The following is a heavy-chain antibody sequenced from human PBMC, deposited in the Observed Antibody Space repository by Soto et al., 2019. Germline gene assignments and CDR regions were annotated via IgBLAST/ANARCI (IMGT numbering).Heavy chain of an antibody. V-gene: IGHV4-30-2*01. D-gene: IGHD2-15*01. CDR3: ARGGYCSGGSCELYFDY. CDR1: GGSISSGGYS. J-gene: IGHJ4*02. CDR2: IYHSGST. Sequence: QLQLQESGSGLVKPSQTLSLTCAVSGGSISSGGYSWSWIRQPPGKGLEWIGYIYHSGSTYYNLSLKSRVTISVDRSKNQFSLKLSSVTAADTAVYYCARGGYCSGGSCELYFDYWGQGTLVTVSS.